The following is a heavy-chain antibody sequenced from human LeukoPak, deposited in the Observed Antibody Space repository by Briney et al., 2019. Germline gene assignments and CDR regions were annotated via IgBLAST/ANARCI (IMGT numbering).Heavy chain of an antibody. V-gene: IGHV1-18*04. Sequence: EASVKVSCKASGYTFTGYYMHWVRQAPGQGLEWMGWISGNKGNTNYAHKIQARVTMTTDTSTSTAYMELRNLRSDDTAVYYCARGIDFGVVSPTLDYHGMDVWGQGTTVTVSS. CDR3: ARGIDFGVVSPTLDYHGMDV. CDR1: GYTFTGYY. D-gene: IGHD3-3*01. CDR2: ISGNKGNT. J-gene: IGHJ6*02.